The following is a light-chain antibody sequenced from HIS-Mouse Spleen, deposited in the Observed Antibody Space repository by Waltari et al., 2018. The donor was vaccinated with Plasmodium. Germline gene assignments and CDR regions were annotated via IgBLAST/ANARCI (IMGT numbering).Light chain of an antibody. CDR3: QQYGSSPRLT. J-gene: IGKJ4*01. CDR1: QSVSSSY. V-gene: IGKV3-20*01. Sequence: EIVLTQSPGTLSLSPGERATLSCRASQSVSSSYLAWYQQKPGQAPSLLIYGASSRATGIPDRVSGSGSGTDFTLTISRLEPEDVAVYYCQQYGSSPRLTFGGGTKVEIK. CDR2: GAS.